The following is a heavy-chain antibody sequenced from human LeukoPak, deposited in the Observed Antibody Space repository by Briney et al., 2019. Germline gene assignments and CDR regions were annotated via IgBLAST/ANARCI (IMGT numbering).Heavy chain of an antibody. D-gene: IGHD3-16*01. V-gene: IGHV3-30*02. Sequence: GGSLRLSCAASGFTFSSYGMHWVRQAPGKGLEWVAFIRYDGSDKYYADSVKGRFTISRDNSKDTLYLQMNSLRAEDTAVYYCAKDVGGPNWFDPWGQGTLVTVSS. CDR1: GFTFSSYG. J-gene: IGHJ5*02. CDR2: IRYDGSDK. CDR3: AKDVGGPNWFDP.